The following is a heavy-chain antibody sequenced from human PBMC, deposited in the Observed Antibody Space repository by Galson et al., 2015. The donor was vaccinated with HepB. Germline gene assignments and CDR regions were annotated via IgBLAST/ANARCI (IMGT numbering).Heavy chain of an antibody. CDR1: GFTFSSYA. D-gene: IGHD3-22*01. Sequence: SLRLSCAASGFTFSSYAMSWVRQAPGKGLEWVSAISGSGGSTYYTDSVKGRFTISRDNSKNTLYLQMNSLRAEDTAVYYCAKDHGMYYYDSSGWWGQGTLVTVSS. CDR3: AKDHGMYYYDSSGW. J-gene: IGHJ4*02. V-gene: IGHV3-23*01. CDR2: ISGSGGST.